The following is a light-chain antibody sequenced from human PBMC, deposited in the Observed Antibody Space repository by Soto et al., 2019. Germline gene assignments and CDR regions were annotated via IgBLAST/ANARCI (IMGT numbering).Light chain of an antibody. CDR3: QQYNDWCLT. J-gene: IGKJ4*01. CDR1: ESVYSN. V-gene: IGKV3-15*01. Sequence: EIVMTQSPATLSVSPGERVTLSCRASESVYSNLAWYQQKPGQAPSLLIQGASTSAFDIPARISGSGYGTDFTLSISSLQSEDFAFCYCQQYNDWCLTFGGGTKVEVK. CDR2: GAS.